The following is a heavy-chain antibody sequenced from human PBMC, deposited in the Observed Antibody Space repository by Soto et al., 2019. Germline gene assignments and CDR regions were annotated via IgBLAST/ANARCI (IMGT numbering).Heavy chain of an antibody. CDR1: GGSISSYY. CDR2: INHSGST. V-gene: IGHV4-34*01. Sequence: LSLTCTVSGGSISSYYLSWIRQPPGKGLEWIGEINHSGSTNYNPSLKSRVTISVDTSKNQFSLKLSSVTAADTAVYYCARYAAAAYHYYYYYMDVWGKGTTVTVSS. D-gene: IGHD6-13*01. J-gene: IGHJ6*03. CDR3: ARYAAAAYHYYYYYMDV.